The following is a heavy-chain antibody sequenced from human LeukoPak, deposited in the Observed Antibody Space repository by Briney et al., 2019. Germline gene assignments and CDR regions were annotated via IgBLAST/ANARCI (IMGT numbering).Heavy chain of an antibody. Sequence: GGSLRLSCAASGFTFSSYAMSWVRQAPGKGLEWVLAISGSGGSTYYADSVKGRFTISRDNSKNTLYLQMNSLRAEDTAVYYCATRGYSYGLSYYYMDVWGKGTTVTISS. CDR2: ISGSGGST. CDR3: ATRGYSYGLSYYYMDV. J-gene: IGHJ6*03. D-gene: IGHD5-18*01. CDR1: GFTFSSYA. V-gene: IGHV3-23*01.